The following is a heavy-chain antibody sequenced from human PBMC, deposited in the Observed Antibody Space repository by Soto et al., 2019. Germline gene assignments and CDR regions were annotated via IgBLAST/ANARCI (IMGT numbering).Heavy chain of an antibody. CDR1: GFTFNNYG. J-gene: IGHJ4*02. D-gene: IGHD1-26*01. Sequence: QVQLVESGGGVVQPGRSLRLSCSASGFTFNNYGMHWVRQVPGKGLEWVALIWHDGSNKGYADSVKGRLTISRDNFKNTLNIQMNSLRVEDTAVYYCTSPAIRRALLNYWAQGTQVTVSS. CDR2: IWHDGSNK. CDR3: TSPAIRRALLNY. V-gene: IGHV3-33*01.